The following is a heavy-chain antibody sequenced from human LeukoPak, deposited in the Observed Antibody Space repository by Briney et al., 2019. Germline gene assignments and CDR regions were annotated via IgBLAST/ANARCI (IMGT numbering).Heavy chain of an antibody. J-gene: IGHJ4*02. CDR3: ARTHRFLEWSPRPPYYFDY. D-gene: IGHD3-3*01. Sequence: GGSLRLSCAASGFTFSSYAMSWGRQAPGKGLEWVSAISGSGGSTYYADSVKGRVTISRDNYKNTMYMQMNSLRAEDTAVYYCARTHRFLEWSPRPPYYFDYWGQGTLVTVSS. CDR1: GFTFSSYA. CDR2: ISGSGGST. V-gene: IGHV3-23*01.